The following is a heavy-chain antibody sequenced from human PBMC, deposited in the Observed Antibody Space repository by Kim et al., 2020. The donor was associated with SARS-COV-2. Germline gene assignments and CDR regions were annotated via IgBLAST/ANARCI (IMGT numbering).Heavy chain of an antibody. CDR3: ARGGYSYGDHVGYYYYGMDF. CDR2: IIPIFGTA. V-gene: IGHV1-69*13. D-gene: IGHD5-18*01. J-gene: IGHJ6*02. Sequence: SVKVSCKASGGTFSSYAISWVRQAPGQGLEWMGGIIPIFGTANYAQKLQGRVTITADESTSTAYMELSSLRSEDTAMYYCARGGYSYGDHVGYYYYGMDFWGQGTTVTVSS. CDR1: GGTFSSYA.